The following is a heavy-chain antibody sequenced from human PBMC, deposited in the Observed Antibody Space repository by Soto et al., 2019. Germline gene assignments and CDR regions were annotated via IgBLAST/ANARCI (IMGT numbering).Heavy chain of an antibody. V-gene: IGHV2-5*02. Sequence: QITLKESGPTLVKPTQTLTLTCNFTGFSLSTSGVGVGWIRQPPGQALEWLALIYWDDYKSYSPSLKSRLTIRKDTSKNQVVLTMTNVDPVDTATYCCAHTEDTRLRGYGRDVWGQGTTVTVSS. D-gene: IGHD3-10*01. CDR3: AHTEDTRLRGYGRDV. CDR2: IYWDDYK. J-gene: IGHJ6*02. CDR1: GFSLSTSGVG.